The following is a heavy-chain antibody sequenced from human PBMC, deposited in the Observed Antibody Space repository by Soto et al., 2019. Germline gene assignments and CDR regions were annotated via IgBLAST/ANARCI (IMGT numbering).Heavy chain of an antibody. CDR3: ARYYDILTGYNFGHYYYYMDV. Sequence: GDSLKISCKGSGYSFTSYWIGGVRQMPGKGLEWMGIIYPGDSDTRYSPSFQGQVTISADKSISTAYLQWSSLKASDTAMYYCARYYDILTGYNFGHYYYYMDVWGKGTTVTVSS. CDR2: IYPGDSDT. V-gene: IGHV5-51*01. J-gene: IGHJ6*03. D-gene: IGHD3-9*01. CDR1: GYSFTSYW.